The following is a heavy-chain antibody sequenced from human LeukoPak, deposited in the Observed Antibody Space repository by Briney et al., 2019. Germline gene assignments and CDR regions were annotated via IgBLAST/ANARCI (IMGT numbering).Heavy chain of an antibody. CDR1: GGSFSGYY. V-gene: IGHV4-34*01. CDR3: ASLWGIFEV. D-gene: IGHD3-3*01. Sequence: PSETLSLTCAVYGGSFSGYYWSWIRQPPGKGLEWIGEINHSGSTNYNPSLKSRVTISVDTSKNQFSLKLSSVTAADTAVYYCASLWGIFEVWGKGTTVTVSS. CDR2: INHSGST. J-gene: IGHJ6*04.